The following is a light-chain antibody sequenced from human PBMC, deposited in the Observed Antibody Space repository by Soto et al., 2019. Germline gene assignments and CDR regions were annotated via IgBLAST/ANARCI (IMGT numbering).Light chain of an antibody. Sequence: EIVMTQSPATLSVSPGERATLSCRASQSVSSNLAWYQQKPGQAPRLLIYGASTRATGIPARFSGSGSGTEFTLTISSLEPEDFAVYYCQQRSDWLPITFGQGARLEIK. CDR1: QSVSSN. V-gene: IGKV3-15*01. J-gene: IGKJ5*01. CDR2: GAS. CDR3: QQRSDWLPIT.